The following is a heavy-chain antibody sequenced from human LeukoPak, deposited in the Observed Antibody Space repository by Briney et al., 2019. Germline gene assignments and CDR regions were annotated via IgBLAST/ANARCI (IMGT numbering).Heavy chain of an antibody. CDR3: AKDEATSGGGLAS. J-gene: IGHJ5*01. CDR2: MYTGGTT. V-gene: IGHV3-53*01. CDR1: GFTVSGTH. D-gene: IGHD3-16*01. Sequence: GGSLRLSCSASGFTVSGTHMSWVRQAPGKGLEWVSAMYTGGTTCYADSVTGRFTVSRDTSRNTLFLHMNSLRAEDTAVYYCAKDEATSGGGLASWGQGTLVIVSS.